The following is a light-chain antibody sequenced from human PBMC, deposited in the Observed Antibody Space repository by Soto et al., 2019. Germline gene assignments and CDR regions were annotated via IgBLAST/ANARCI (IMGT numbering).Light chain of an antibody. J-gene: IGKJ1*01. CDR1: QSISSW. Sequence: DIQMTQSPSTLSASVGDRVTITCRASQSISSWLAWYQRKPGKVPKLLIYRASILESGVPSSFSGSGSGTEFTLTISSLQPDDFATYYCQQYNGYPWTFGQGTKVEV. CDR3: QQYNGYPWT. CDR2: RAS. V-gene: IGKV1-5*03.